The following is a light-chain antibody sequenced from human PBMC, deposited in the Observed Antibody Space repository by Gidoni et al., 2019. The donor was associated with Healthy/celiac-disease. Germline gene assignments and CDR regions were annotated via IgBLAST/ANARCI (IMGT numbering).Light chain of an antibody. CDR1: QGISSY. CDR3: QQYYSYPPLYT. V-gene: IGKV1-8*01. Sequence: AIRITQSPSLLSASTGDRVTITCRASQGISSYLAWYQQKPGKAPKLLIYAASTLQSGVPSRFSGSGSGTDFTLTISCLQSEDFATYYCQQYYSYPPLYTFGQGTKLEIK. J-gene: IGKJ2*01. CDR2: AAS.